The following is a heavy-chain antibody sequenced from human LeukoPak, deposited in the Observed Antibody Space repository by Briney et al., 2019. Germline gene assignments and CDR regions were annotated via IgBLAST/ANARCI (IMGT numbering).Heavy chain of an antibody. J-gene: IGHJ4*02. CDR3: AKDDAWLRFGE. Sequence: GGSLRLSCAASGFTFSNHGMNWVRQAPGKGLEWVSGISPSGDITYYADSVKGRFTISRDDSKNTLYLEVISLTAEDTAVYYCAKDDAWLRFGEWSQGTLVTVSS. V-gene: IGHV3-23*01. CDR2: ISPSGDIT. D-gene: IGHD3-10*01. CDR1: GFTFSNHG.